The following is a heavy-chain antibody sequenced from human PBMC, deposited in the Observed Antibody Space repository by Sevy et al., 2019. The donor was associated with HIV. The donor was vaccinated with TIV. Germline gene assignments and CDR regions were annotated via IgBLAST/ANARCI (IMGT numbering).Heavy chain of an antibody. CDR2: ISGSGGST. Sequence: GGSLRLSCAASGFTFSSYAMSWVRQAPGKGLEWVSAISGSGGSTYYADSVKGRFTISRENSKNTLYLQMNSLKAEDTAVYYCAKEHKSRVRWIQLWLYYFDYWGQGTLVTVSS. J-gene: IGHJ4*02. V-gene: IGHV3-23*01. CDR3: AKEHKSRVRWIQLWLYYFDY. CDR1: GFTFSSYA. D-gene: IGHD5-18*01.